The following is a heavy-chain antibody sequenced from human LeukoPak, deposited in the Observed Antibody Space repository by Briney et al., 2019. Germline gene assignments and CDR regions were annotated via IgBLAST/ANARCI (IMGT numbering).Heavy chain of an antibody. CDR2: IIPIFGTA. V-gene: IGHV1-69*13. CDR1: GGTFSSYA. J-gene: IGHJ4*02. D-gene: IGHD2-15*01. Sequence: ASVKVSCKASGGTFSSYAISWVRQAPGQGLEWMGGIIPIFGTANYAQKFQGRVTITADESTSTAYMELSSLRSEDTAVYYCARVSQASHRYCSAGSCYRNSFDYWGQGTLVTVSS. CDR3: ARVSQASHRYCSAGSCYRNSFDY.